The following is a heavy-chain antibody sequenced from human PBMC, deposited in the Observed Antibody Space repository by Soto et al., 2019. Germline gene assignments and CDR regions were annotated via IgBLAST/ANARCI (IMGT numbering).Heavy chain of an antibody. J-gene: IGHJ5*02. V-gene: IGHV4-30-2*01. CDR3: ARGRYCSSTSCYRAWFDP. CDR2: IYHSGST. CDR1: GGSISSGGYS. Sequence: TLSLTCAVSGGSISSGGYSWNWIRQPPGKGLEWIGYIYHSGSTYYNPSLKSRVTISVDRSKNQFALKLSSVTAADTAVYYCARGRYCSSTSCYRAWFDPWGQGTLVTVSS. D-gene: IGHD2-2*01.